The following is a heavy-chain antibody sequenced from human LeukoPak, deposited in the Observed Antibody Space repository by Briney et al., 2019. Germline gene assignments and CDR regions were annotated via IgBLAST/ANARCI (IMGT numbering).Heavy chain of an antibody. CDR1: GGSISSYY. CDR2: IYTSGST. CDR3: ARDFPAPYYYYCYMDV. J-gene: IGHJ6*03. V-gene: IGHV4-4*07. Sequence: SETLSLTCTVSGGSISSYYWSWIRQPAGKGLEWIGRIYTSGSTNYNPSLKSRVTMSVDTSKNQFSLKLSSVTAADTAVYYCARDFPAPYYYYCYMDVWGKGTTVTVSS.